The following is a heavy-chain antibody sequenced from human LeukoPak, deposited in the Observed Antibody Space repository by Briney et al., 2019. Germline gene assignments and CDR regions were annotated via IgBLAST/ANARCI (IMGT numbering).Heavy chain of an antibody. Sequence: GGSLRLSCAASGFSFPNYAMAWVRQAPGKGLEWVAVISYDGSNKYYADSVKGRFTISRDNSKNTLYLQMNSLRAEDTAVYYCARGDIAAAGTIRVDYWGQGTLVTVSS. V-gene: IGHV3-30-3*01. D-gene: IGHD6-13*01. CDR1: GFSFPNYA. CDR2: ISYDGSNK. CDR3: ARGDIAAAGTIRVDY. J-gene: IGHJ4*02.